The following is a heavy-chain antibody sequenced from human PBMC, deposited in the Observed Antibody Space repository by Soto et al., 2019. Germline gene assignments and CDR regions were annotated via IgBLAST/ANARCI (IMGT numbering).Heavy chain of an antibody. CDR2: MNPSSGNT. Sequence: VPEKVSCKASGSNLTSYDINWVRQATGQGLEWLGWMNPSSGNTGYAQKFQGRVTMTRNTSISTAYMELSSLRSEDTAVYYCARGIGIDGRDYYYGMDVWGQGTTVTVSS. CDR1: GSNLTSYD. V-gene: IGHV1-8*01. CDR3: ARGIGIDGRDYYYGMDV. D-gene: IGHD2-15*01. J-gene: IGHJ6*02.